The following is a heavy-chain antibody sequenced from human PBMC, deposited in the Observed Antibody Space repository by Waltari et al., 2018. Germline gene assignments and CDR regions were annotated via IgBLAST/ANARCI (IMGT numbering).Heavy chain of an antibody. CDR3: ARLPLNYAVDV. CDR1: GCSIRRRTYY. V-gene: IGHV4-39*07. D-gene: IGHD3-9*01. Sequence: QLQLQESGPGLVKPSETLSLTCTVSGCSIRRRTYYWGWIRQTPGKGLECIGSIYYSGTTYHNPSLKSRITISIDKSQNQFSLKLYSVTAADTAVYYCARLPLNYAVDVWGQGTTVTVSS. J-gene: IGHJ6*02. CDR2: IYYSGTT.